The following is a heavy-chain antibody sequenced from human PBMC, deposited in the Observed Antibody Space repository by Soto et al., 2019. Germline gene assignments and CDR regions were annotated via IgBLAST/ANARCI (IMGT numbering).Heavy chain of an antibody. CDR1: GFTFSSYW. CDR3: ARGYMGYCSGGTCYWFDP. V-gene: IGHV3-7*01. CDR2: IKQDGSEK. D-gene: IGHD2-15*01. J-gene: IGHJ5*02. Sequence: PGGSLRLSCAASGFTFSSYWMSWVRQAPGKGLEWVANIKQDGSEKYYVDSVKGRFTISRDNAKNSLYLQMNSLRAEDTAVYYCARGYMGYCSGGTCYWFDPWGQGTLVTVSS.